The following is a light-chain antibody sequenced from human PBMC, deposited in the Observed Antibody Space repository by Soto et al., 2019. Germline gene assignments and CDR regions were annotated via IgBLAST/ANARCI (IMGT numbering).Light chain of an antibody. J-gene: IGLJ2*01. CDR2: SNN. CDR1: SSNIGRNT. Sequence: QAVVTQPPSASGTPGQRVTISCSGSSSNIGRNTVNWYQQLPETAPKLLIYSNNQRPSGVPDRFSGSKSGTSGSLAISGLQSEDEADYYCAGWDDSLNGPVFGGGTKLTVL. V-gene: IGLV1-44*01. CDR3: AGWDDSLNGPV.